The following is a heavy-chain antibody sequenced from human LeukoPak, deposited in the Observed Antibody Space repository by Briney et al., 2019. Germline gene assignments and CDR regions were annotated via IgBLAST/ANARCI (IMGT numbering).Heavy chain of an antibody. CDR1: GFIFGDYA. V-gene: IGHV3-49*03. Sequence: GGSLRLSCKASGFIFGDYAMSWFRQAPGKGLEWVGFIRSETYGGTTEYAASVKGRFTISRDDSKSIAYLQMNSLKTEDTALYYCPRPVGATYYFDYWGQGTLVTVSS. J-gene: IGHJ4*02. CDR3: PRPVGATYYFDY. D-gene: IGHD1-26*01. CDR2: IRSETYGGTT.